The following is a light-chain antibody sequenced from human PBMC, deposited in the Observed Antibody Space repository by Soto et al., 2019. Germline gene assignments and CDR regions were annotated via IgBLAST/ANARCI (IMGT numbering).Light chain of an antibody. CDR3: AAWDDSLSGPV. CDR2: RNN. Sequence: QSVLTQPPSASGTPGQRVTISCSGSSSHIGSNYVYWYQQLPGTAPKLLIYRNNQRPSGVPDRFSGSKSGTSASLAISGLRSEDEADYYCAAWDDSLSGPVFGGGTKLTGL. CDR1: SSHIGSNY. J-gene: IGLJ2*01. V-gene: IGLV1-47*01.